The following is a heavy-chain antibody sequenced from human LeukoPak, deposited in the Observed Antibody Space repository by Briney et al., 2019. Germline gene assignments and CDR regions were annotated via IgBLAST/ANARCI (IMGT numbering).Heavy chain of an antibody. D-gene: IGHD4-17*01. V-gene: IGHV3-49*03. CDR3: KTVTAPYAFDI. J-gene: IGHJ3*02. Sequence: GGSLRLSCTASGFTFGDYAMSWFRQAPGKGLEWVGFIRSKAYGGTTEYAACVKGRLTISRDESKSIAYLQMNSLKTEDTAVYYCKTVTAPYAFDIWGQGTMVTVSS. CDR2: IRSKAYGGTT. CDR1: GFTFGDYA.